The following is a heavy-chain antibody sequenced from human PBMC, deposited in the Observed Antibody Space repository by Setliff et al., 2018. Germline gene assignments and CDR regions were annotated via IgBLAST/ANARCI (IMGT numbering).Heavy chain of an antibody. CDR3: ARGGVAAAGKKGVFEH. CDR1: GYAFTSYY. CDR2: INTGGGSA. D-gene: IGHD6-13*01. J-gene: IGHJ4*02. V-gene: IGHV1-46*01. Sequence: ASVKVSCKASGYAFTSYYMYWVRQAPGQGLEWMGTINTGGGSASIVDQFQGRVSMTRDTSTSTVYLEFNSLTSADTAVYFCARGGVAAAGKKGVFEHWGQGTLVTVSS.